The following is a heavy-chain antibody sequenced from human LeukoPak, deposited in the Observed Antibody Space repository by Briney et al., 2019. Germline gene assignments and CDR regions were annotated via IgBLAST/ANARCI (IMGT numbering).Heavy chain of an antibody. CDR2: MKQDGSEK. Sequence: PGGSLRLSCAASGFTFSSHWMSWVRQAPGKGLEWVANMKQDGSEKYYVDSVKGRFIISRDNAKNSLYLQMNGLRAEDTAVYYCARSLAAGFDIWGQGTMVTVSS. CDR1: GFTFSSHW. CDR3: ARSLAAGFDI. D-gene: IGHD6-25*01. J-gene: IGHJ3*02. V-gene: IGHV3-7*04.